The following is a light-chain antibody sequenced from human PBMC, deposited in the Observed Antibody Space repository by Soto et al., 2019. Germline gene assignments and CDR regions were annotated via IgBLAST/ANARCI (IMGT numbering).Light chain of an antibody. J-gene: IGKJ2*01. CDR3: QQYKVYPYT. CDR2: DVS. Sequence: DIQMTQSPPTLSASIGDRVTLTCRASQSLTGRLAWYQQKPGRPPKLLIYDVSNLESGVPSRFSGSESGTNFTLTISSLRPDDFATFYCQQYKVYPYTFGQGTRLDI. CDR1: QSLTGR. V-gene: IGKV1-5*01.